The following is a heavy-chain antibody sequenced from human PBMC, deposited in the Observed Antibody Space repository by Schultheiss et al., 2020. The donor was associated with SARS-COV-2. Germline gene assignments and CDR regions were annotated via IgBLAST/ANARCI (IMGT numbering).Heavy chain of an antibody. CDR2: IKQDGSEK. J-gene: IGHJ1*01. CDR3: VRDFRNKTLFQH. D-gene: IGHD1/OR15-1a*01. CDR1: GFTFSSYW. Sequence: GGSLRLSCAASGFTFSSYWMSWVRQAPGKGLEWVANIKQDGSEKYYVDSVKGRFTISRDNAKNSLYLQMNSLRVEDTAVYICVRDFRNKTLFQHWGQGTLVTVSS. V-gene: IGHV3-7*01.